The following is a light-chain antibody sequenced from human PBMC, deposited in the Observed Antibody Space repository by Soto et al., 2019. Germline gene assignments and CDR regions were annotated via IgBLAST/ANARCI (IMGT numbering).Light chain of an antibody. V-gene: IGLV2-14*01. CDR2: EVS. J-gene: IGLJ3*02. CDR1: SSDVGAYKF. CDR3: SSYTSTSTPWV. Sequence: QSALTQPASVSGSPGQSITIFCSGTSSDVGAYKFVSWYRHHPGKAPQVMIYEVSNRPSGVTNRFSGSKSGNTASLTISGLHPEDEGDYYCSSYTSTSTPWVFGGGTKLTVL.